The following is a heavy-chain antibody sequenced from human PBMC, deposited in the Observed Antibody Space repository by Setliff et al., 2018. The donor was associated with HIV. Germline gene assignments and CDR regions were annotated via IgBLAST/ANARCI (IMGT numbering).Heavy chain of an antibody. CDR3: ARRGIGKYRSGWFDF. D-gene: IGHD6-19*01. V-gene: IGHV5-51*01. CDR1: GYNFTTYW. CDR2: IYPADSES. J-gene: IGHJ4*02. Sequence: GESLKISCKGSGYNFTTYWIGWVRQMPGKGLEWMGIIYPADSESRYSPSFHGQVTISADKSITTAYLQWSSLKASDTAFYYCARRGIGKYRSGWFDFWGQGTLVTVSS.